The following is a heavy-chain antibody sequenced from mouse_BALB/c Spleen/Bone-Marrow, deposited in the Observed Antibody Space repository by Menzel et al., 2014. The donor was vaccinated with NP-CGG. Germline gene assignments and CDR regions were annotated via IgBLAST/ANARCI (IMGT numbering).Heavy chain of an antibody. CDR1: GFTFNSYG. Sequence: EVKVVESGGGLVKSGGSLKLSCAASGFTFNSYGMSWVRQTPEKRLEWVATISGGGSYTFYPDSVKGRFIISRDNAKNNLYPQLSSLRSEDTALYYCARHAYYDQTEGSFVYWGRGTLVTVSA. CDR2: ISGGGSYT. V-gene: IGHV5-9-2*01. D-gene: IGHD2-4*01. J-gene: IGHJ3*01. CDR3: ARHAYYDQTEGSFVY.